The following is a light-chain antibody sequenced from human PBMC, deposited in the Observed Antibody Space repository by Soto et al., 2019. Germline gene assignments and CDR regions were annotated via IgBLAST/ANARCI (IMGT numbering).Light chain of an antibody. V-gene: IGLV2-14*01. CDR2: EVS. J-gene: IGLJ1*01. Sequence: QSALTQPASVSGSSRQSITISCTRTSSEVGGYNYVSWYQQHPGKAPKLMIYEVSNRPSGDSNRFSGSKSGNTASLTISGLQAEDEADYYCSSYTSSSTPYVFGTGTKLTVL. CDR1: SSEVGGYNY. CDR3: SSYTSSSTPYV.